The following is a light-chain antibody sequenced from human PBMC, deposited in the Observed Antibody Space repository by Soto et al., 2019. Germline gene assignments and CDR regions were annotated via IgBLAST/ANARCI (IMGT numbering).Light chain of an antibody. CDR3: SYYTVSGFYV. V-gene: IGLV2-14*03. Sequence: QSALTQPASVSGSPGQSITISCTGTSSDVGRYNAVSWYQQHPGKVPQLMIYDVSIRPSGISDRFSASKSGNMASLTISGLQDEDEADYYCSYYTVSGFYVFGTGTKVTVL. CDR1: SSDVGRYNA. CDR2: DVS. J-gene: IGLJ1*01.